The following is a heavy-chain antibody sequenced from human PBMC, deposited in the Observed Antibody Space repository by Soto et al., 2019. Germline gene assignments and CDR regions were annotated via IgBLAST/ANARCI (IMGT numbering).Heavy chain of an antibody. CDR1: GYTFTSYG. Sequence: GASAKVSCKASGYTFTSYGISWVRQAPGQGLEWMGWISAYNGNTNYAQKLQGRVTMTTDTSTSTAYMELRSLRSDDTAVYYCARDFAARPHDAFDIWGQGTMVTVSS. V-gene: IGHV1-18*01. CDR2: ISAYNGNT. CDR3: ARDFAARPHDAFDI. D-gene: IGHD6-25*01. J-gene: IGHJ3*02.